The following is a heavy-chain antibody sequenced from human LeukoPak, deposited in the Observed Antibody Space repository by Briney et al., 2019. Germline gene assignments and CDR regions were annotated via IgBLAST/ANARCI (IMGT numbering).Heavy chain of an antibody. Sequence: GGSLRLSCAASGFTFSSYSMNWVRQAPGKGLEWVSSISTSSSYINYADSVKGRFTISRDNSKNTLYLQMNSLRAEDTAVYYCAKDRRGGSGEEPNWFDPWGQGTLVTVSS. V-gene: IGHV3-21*04. D-gene: IGHD3-10*01. CDR1: GFTFSSYS. CDR3: AKDRRGGSGEEPNWFDP. J-gene: IGHJ5*02. CDR2: ISTSSSYI.